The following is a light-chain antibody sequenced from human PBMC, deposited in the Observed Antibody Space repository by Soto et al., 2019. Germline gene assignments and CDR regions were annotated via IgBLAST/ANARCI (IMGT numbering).Light chain of an antibody. CDR3: QQYYSTPT. CDR2: WAS. J-gene: IGKJ5*01. V-gene: IGKV4-1*01. Sequence: DIVMTQSPDSLAVSLGERATINCKSSQSVLYSSNNKNYLVWYQQKPGQPPKLLIYWASTRESGVPDRFSGSGSGTDFTLTISSLQAEDVAVYYCQQYYSTPTFGQGTRREIK. CDR1: QSVLYSSNNKNY.